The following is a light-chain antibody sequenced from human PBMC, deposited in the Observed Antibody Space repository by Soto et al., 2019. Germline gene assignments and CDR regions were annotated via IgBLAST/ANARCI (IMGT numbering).Light chain of an antibody. CDR2: DAS. CDR1: QSIRTW. Sequence: DIQMSQSPSTLSASVGDRVTITCRASQSIRTWLAWFQQKPGKAPKLLISDASSLESGVPSRFSGRGSRTEFTLTFSSLQPDDFATYYCQQYNSDLWTFGQGTKIEI. V-gene: IGKV1-5*01. CDR3: QQYNSDLWT. J-gene: IGKJ1*01.